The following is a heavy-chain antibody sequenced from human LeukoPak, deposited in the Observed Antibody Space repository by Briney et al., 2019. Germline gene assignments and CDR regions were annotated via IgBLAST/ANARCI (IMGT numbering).Heavy chain of an antibody. CDR3: ASRDTTSYWYFDL. Sequence: PSETLSLTCTVSGGSISSISYYWGWIRQPPGKGLEWIGSIYYSGSTYYNPSLKSRVTISVDTSKNQFSLKLSSVTAADTAVYYCASRDTTSYWYFDLWGRGTLVTVSS. D-gene: IGHD4-17*01. V-gene: IGHV4-39*07. CDR1: GGSISSISYY. CDR2: IYYSGST. J-gene: IGHJ2*01.